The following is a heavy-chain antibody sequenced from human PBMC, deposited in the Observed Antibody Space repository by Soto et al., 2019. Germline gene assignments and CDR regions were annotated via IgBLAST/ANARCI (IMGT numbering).Heavy chain of an antibody. J-gene: IGHJ6*02. Sequence: ASVKVSCKASGGTFSSYAISWVRQAPGQGLEWMGGIIPIFGTANYAQKFQGRVTITADESTSTAYMELSSLRSEDTAVYYCASYSRLDIVVVVAASAYYYYGMDVWGQGTTVTISS. V-gene: IGHV1-69*13. CDR2: IIPIFGTA. CDR3: ASYSRLDIVVVVAASAYYYYGMDV. D-gene: IGHD2-15*01. CDR1: GGTFSSYA.